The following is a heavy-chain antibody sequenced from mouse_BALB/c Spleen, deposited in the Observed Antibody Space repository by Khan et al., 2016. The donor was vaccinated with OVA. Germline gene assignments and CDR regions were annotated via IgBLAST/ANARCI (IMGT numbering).Heavy chain of an antibody. CDR1: GYSITSGYG. J-gene: IGHJ2*01. CDR2: ISYSGST. V-gene: IGHV3-2*02. CDR3: DRTARIKY. Sequence: VQLKESGPGLVKPSQSLSLTCTVTGYSITSGYGWNWLRQFPGNKLEWMGYISYSGSTNYNPSLKSRISITRDTSKNQFFLQLNSVTTEDTATXYCDRTARIKYWGQGTTLTVSS. D-gene: IGHD1-2*01.